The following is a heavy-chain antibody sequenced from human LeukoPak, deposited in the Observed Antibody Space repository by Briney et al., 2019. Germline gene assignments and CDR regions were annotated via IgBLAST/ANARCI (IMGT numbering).Heavy chain of an antibody. D-gene: IGHD3-22*01. CDR1: GVTFSIYW. CDR3: ARNTYYYERSGWKAFDI. J-gene: IGHJ3*02. V-gene: IGHV3-7*01. CDR2: IKQDGSEK. Sequence: EGSLRLSCAASGVTFSIYWMSWVRQAPGKGLEWVANIKQDGSEKYYVDSVRGRFTISRDNAKNSLYLQMNSLRVEDTAVYYCARNTYYYERSGWKAFDIWGQGTMVTVSS.